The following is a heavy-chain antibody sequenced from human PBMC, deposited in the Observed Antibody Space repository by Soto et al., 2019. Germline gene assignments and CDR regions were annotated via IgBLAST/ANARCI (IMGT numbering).Heavy chain of an antibody. CDR1: GFTFSSYS. Sequence: GGSLRLSCAASGFTFSSYSMNWVRQAPGKGLQWVSSISSSSSYIYYADSVKGRFTISRDNAKNSLYLQMNSLRAEDTAVYYCARRGDYYYYMDVWGKGTTVTVSS. J-gene: IGHJ6*03. CDR3: ARRGDYYYYMDV. D-gene: IGHD3-16*01. V-gene: IGHV3-21*01. CDR2: ISSSSSYI.